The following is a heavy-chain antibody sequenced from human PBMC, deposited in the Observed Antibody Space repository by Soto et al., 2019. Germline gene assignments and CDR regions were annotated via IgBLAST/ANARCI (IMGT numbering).Heavy chain of an antibody. CDR2: ISYDGSNK. CDR3: ARPSQRYSYGPYYFDY. V-gene: IGHV3-30*04. CDR1: GFTFSSYA. J-gene: IGHJ4*02. Sequence: GGSLRLSCAASGFTFSSYAMHWVRQAPGKGLEWVAVISYDGSNKYYADSVKGRFTISRDNSKNTLYLQMNSLRAEDTAVYYCARPSQRYSYGPYYFDYWGQGTLVTVSS. D-gene: IGHD5-18*01.